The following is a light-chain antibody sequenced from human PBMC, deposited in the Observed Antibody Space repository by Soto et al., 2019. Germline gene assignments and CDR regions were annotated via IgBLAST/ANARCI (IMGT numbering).Light chain of an antibody. CDR2: EAT. V-gene: IGLV2-23*02. Sequence: QSALTQPASVSGSPGQSITISCTGTSSDIGRYNLVSWYQQHPGKPPKLMIYEATKRPSGVSNRFSGSKSGNTASLTISGPMAEDEGDYNCSLFASTNPFMFGGGPNLPVL. J-gene: IGLJ3*02. CDR3: SLFASTNPFM. CDR1: SSDIGRYNL.